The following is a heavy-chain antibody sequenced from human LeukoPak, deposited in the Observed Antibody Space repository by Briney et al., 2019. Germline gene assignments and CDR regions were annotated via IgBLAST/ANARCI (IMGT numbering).Heavy chain of an antibody. V-gene: IGHV4-39*01. CDR1: GGSVSTISHF. Sequence: PSETLSLTCTVSGGSVSTISHFWDWVRQPPGKGLEWIVSLSDTGTTYYNPSLESRVTMSVDTSKNQFSLKLSSVTAADTAVYYCARRDHTGRSHAWFDPWGQGTLVTVSS. CDR3: ARRDHTGRSHAWFDP. J-gene: IGHJ5*02. CDR2: LSDTGTT. D-gene: IGHD1-14*01.